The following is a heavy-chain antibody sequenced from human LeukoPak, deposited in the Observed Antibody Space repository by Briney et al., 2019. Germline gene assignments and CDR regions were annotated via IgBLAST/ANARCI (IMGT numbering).Heavy chain of an antibody. V-gene: IGHV1-69*04. Sequence: GASVKVSCKATGGTFSSYAICWARQAPGQGLGWMVRLIPNHCIANDAQKVQSGVKVAAGKSTSTADTELSSLRPEDTPVYYCARRVSLEAFDNVGQGTMLTVPS. CDR1: GGTFSSYA. J-gene: IGHJ3*02. CDR2: LIPNHCIA. CDR3: ARRVSLEAFDN.